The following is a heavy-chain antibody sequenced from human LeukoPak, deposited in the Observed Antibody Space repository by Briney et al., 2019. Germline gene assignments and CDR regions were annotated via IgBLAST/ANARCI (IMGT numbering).Heavy chain of an antibody. J-gene: IGHJ4*02. CDR3: AKEGSGWYLYYFDY. D-gene: IGHD6-19*01. CDR1: GFTFSNYA. Sequence: GGSLRLSCAASGFTFSNYAMSWARQAPGKGLEWVSSLSQSSKTINYSDSVKGRFTISRDNSKNMLYLQMNSLRAEDTAVYYCAKEGSGWYLYYFDYWGQGTLVTVSS. V-gene: IGHV3-23*01. CDR2: LSQSSKTI.